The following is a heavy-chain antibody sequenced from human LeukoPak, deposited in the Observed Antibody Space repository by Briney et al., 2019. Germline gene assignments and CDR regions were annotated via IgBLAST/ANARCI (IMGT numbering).Heavy chain of an antibody. V-gene: IGHV4-59*01. D-gene: IGHD3-10*01. CDR2: IYYSGST. CDR1: GGSISSYY. CDR3: ARGLQVWSRDPFDY. Sequence: SETLSLTCTVSGGSISSYYWSWIRQPPGKGLEWIGYIYYSGSTNYNPSLKSRVTISVDTSKNQFSLKLSSVTAADTAVYYCARGLQVWSRDPFDYWGQGNLVTVSS. J-gene: IGHJ4*02.